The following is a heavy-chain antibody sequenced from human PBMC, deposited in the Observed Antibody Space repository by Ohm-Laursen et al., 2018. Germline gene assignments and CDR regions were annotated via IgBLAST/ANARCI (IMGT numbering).Heavy chain of an antibody. V-gene: IGHV3-7*01. CDR3: ARVTDMAFAS. J-gene: IGHJ4*02. CDR2: LKQDGSEI. Sequence: SLRLSCSASGFTFSSYWMSWVRQAPGKGLEWVASLKQDGSEIYYVDSVKGRFTISRDNAKDSLYLQINSLRVEDTAVYYCARVTDMAFASWGQGTLVTVAS. CDR1: GFTFSSYW. D-gene: IGHD5-24*01.